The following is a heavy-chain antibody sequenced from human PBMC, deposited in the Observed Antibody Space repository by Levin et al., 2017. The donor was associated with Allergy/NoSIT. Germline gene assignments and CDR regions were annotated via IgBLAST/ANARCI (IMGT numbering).Heavy chain of an antibody. CDR3: ARQRGSLAGAFDI. Sequence: GESLKISCKGSGYSFTSYWIAWVRQMPGKGLEWMGIIYPDDSDSRYSPSFHGQVTISADKSISTAYLQWSSLKASDTAMYYCARQRGSLAGAFDIWGQGTMVTVSS. CDR1: GYSFTSYW. CDR2: IYPDDSDS. D-gene: IGHD7-27*01. J-gene: IGHJ3*02. V-gene: IGHV5-51*01.